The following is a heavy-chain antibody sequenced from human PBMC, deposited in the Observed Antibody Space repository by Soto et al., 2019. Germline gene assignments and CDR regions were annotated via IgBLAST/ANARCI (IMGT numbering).Heavy chain of an antibody. Sequence: EVQLLESGGGLVQPGGSLRLSCAASGFTFSSYAMSWVRQAPGKGLEWVSAISGSSGSTYYADSVKGRFTISRDNSKNTLYLQMNSLRAEDTAVYYCAKGSTAYSSSYDFDYWGQGTLVTVSS. CDR2: ISGSSGST. CDR3: AKGSTAYSSSYDFDY. D-gene: IGHD6-6*01. CDR1: GFTFSSYA. J-gene: IGHJ4*02. V-gene: IGHV3-23*01.